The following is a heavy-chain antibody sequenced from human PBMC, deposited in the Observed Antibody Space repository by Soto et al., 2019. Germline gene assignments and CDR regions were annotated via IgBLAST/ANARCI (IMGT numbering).Heavy chain of an antibody. J-gene: IGHJ4*02. V-gene: IGHV3-33*01. CDR2: IWYDGSNK. D-gene: IGHD2-15*01. CDR3: ARGFNRVGSVAATQYPFDY. Sequence: QPGGSLRLSCAASGFTFSSYGMHWVRQAPGKGLEWVAVIWYDGSNKYYADSVKGRFTISRDNSKNTLYLQMNSLRAEDTAVYYCARGFNRVGSVAATQYPFDYWGQGTLVTVSS. CDR1: GFTFSSYG.